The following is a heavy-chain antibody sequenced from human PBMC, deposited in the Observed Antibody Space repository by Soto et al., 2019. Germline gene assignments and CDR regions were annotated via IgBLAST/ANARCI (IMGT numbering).Heavy chain of an antibody. CDR2: IYWDDDK. CDR1: GFSLSTRGVG. V-gene: IGHV2-5*02. Sequence: QITLKESGPTLVKPTQTLTLTCTFSGFSLSTRGVGVAWIRQPPGKALEWLALIYWDDDKRYSPSLKSRLTVAKGTSKNQVVLTMTNMDPVDTATFYCAHRRLGGGLEYWGQGALVTVSS. CDR3: AHRRLGGGLEY. D-gene: IGHD1-26*01. J-gene: IGHJ4*02.